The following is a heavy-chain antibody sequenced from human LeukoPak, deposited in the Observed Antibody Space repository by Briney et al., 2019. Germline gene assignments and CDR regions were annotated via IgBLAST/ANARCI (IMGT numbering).Heavy chain of an antibody. CDR2: ISGSDSST. J-gene: IGHJ4*02. V-gene: IGHV3-23*01. Sequence: GGSLRLSCAASGFTFSSSAMSWVRQAPGKGLEWVSTISGSDSSTYYADSVKGRFTISRDNSKNTLNSLRADDTAVYYCAKTQTNRYYYFDYWGQGTLVTVSS. D-gene: IGHD1-26*01. CDR3: AKTQTNRYYYFDY. CDR1: GFTFSSSA.